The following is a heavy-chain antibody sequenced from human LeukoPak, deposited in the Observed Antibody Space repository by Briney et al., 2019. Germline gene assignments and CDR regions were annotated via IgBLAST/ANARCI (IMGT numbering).Heavy chain of an antibody. J-gene: IGHJ4*02. CDR1: GFTFSNYG. D-gene: IGHD6-19*01. CDR3: ATGWYNQGFDY. V-gene: IGHV3-30*02. CDR2: IRSDGINK. Sequence: HSGGSLRLSCAASGFTFSNYGMHWVRQAPGKGLEWVAFIRSDGINKYHADSVKGRFTISRDNAKNSLYLQMNSLRAEDTAVYYCATGWYNQGFDYWGQGTLVTVSS.